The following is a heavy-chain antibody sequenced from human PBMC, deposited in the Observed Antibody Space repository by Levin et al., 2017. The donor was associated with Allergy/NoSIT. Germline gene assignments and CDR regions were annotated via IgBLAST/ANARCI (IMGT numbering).Heavy chain of an antibody. V-gene: IGHV3-21*01. CDR2: ISSSSSYI. Sequence: ASVKVSCAASGFTFSSYSMNWVRQAPGKGLEWVSSISSSSSYIYYADSVKGRFTISRDNAKNSLYLQMNSLRAEDTAVYYCAREQWLVMEAFDIWGQGTMVTVSS. CDR1: GFTFSSYS. D-gene: IGHD6-19*01. CDR3: AREQWLVMEAFDI. J-gene: IGHJ3*02.